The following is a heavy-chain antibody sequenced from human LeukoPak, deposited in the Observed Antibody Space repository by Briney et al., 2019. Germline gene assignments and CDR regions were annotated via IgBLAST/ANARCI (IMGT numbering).Heavy chain of an antibody. CDR3: ARQCSSTSCYSGQNDY. V-gene: IGHV1-2*02. CDR2: INPHCGGQ. Sequence: GASVKVSCKASGYTFTGYYMHWVRQAPGQALAWMGWINPHCGGQNYAQTFQARVTMTRDTSISTAYMELRRLRADDTAVYYCARQCSSTSCYSGQNDYWGQGTLVTVSS. D-gene: IGHD2-2*02. J-gene: IGHJ4*02. CDR1: GYTFTGYY.